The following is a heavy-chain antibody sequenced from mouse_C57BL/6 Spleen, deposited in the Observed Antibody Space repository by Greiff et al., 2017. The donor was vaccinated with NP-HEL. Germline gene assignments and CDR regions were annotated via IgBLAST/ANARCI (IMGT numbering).Heavy chain of an antibody. CDR1: GYTFTSYT. CDR3: ARREGYDLFAY. V-gene: IGHV1-4*01. Sequence: VQLQQSGAELARPGASVKMSCKASGYTFTSYTMHWVKQRPGQGLEWIGYINPSSGYTKYNQKFKDKATLTADKSSSTAYMQLSSLTSEDSAVYYCARREGYDLFAYWGQGTLVTVSA. CDR2: INPSSGYT. D-gene: IGHD2-2*01. J-gene: IGHJ3*01.